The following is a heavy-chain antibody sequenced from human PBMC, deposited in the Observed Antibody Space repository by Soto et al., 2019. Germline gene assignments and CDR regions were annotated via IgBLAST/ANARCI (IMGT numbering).Heavy chain of an antibody. Sequence: QVQLVQSGAEVKKPGSSVKVSCKASGGTFSSYAISWVRQAPGQGLEWMGGIIPIFGTANYAQKFQGRVTITADESTSTAYMELSRLRSEDTAVYYCARDEAICYYDSSGYYSAFDIWGQGTMVTVSS. CDR2: IIPIFGTA. D-gene: IGHD3-22*01. CDR1: GGTFSSYA. CDR3: ARDEAICYYDSSGYYSAFDI. V-gene: IGHV1-69*01. J-gene: IGHJ3*02.